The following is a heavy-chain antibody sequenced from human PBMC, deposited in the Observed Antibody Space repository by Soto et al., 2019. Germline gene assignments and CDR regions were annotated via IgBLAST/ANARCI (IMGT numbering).Heavy chain of an antibody. J-gene: IGHJ4*02. CDR2: IIPIFGTA. Sequence: QVQLVQSGAEVQKPGSSVKVSCKASGGTFSSYAISWVRQAPGQGLEWMGGIIPIFGTANYAQKFQGRVTITADESTSTAYMELSSLRSEDTAVYYCARGGRGDGYNGRVYYFDYWGQGTLVTVSS. CDR3: ARGGRGDGYNGRVYYFDY. V-gene: IGHV1-69*01. D-gene: IGHD3-10*01. CDR1: GGTFSSYA.